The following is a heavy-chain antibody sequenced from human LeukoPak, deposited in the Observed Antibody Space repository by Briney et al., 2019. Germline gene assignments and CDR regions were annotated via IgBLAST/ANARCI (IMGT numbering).Heavy chain of an antibody. V-gene: IGHV3-48*02. D-gene: IGHD6-19*01. CDR1: GFTFSSYS. Sequence: PGGSLRPSCAASGFTFSSYSMNWVRQAPGKGLEWVSYISSSSSTIYYADSVKGRFTISRDNAKNSQYLQMNSLRDEDTAVYYCARDLQVGYSSGWYHWGQGTLVTVSS. CDR2: ISSSSSTI. CDR3: ARDLQVGYSSGWYH. J-gene: IGHJ4*02.